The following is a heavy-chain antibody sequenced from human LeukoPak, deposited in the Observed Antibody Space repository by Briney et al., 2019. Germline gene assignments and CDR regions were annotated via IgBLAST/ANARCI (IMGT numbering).Heavy chain of an antibody. CDR2: ISGSDRST. Sequence: PGGSLRLSCAASGFTFRDYYMSWIRQAPGKGLEWVSGISGSDRSTYYADSVKGRFIISRDNSKNTLYLQMNSLRAEDTAVYYCAKDTSVGAFDIWGQGTMVTVSS. D-gene: IGHD5/OR15-5a*01. V-gene: IGHV3-23*01. J-gene: IGHJ3*02. CDR1: GFTFRDYY. CDR3: AKDTSVGAFDI.